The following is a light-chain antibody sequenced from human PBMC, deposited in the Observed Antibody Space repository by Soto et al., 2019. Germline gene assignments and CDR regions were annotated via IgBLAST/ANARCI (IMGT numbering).Light chain of an antibody. CDR2: KAS. Sequence: DIQMTQSPSTLSASVGDRVTITCRASQSVRTWLAWYQQKPGKAPTRLIYKASSLQSGVPSRFSGSGSGTDFTLTISRLQLDDFAAYYYLDYNSYLIYTLVQGTKVEIK. V-gene: IGKV1-5*03. J-gene: IGKJ2*01. CDR3: LDYNSYLIYT. CDR1: QSVRTW.